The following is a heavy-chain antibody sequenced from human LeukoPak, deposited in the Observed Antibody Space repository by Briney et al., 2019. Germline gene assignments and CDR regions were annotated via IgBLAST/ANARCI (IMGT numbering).Heavy chain of an antibody. CDR1: GYTLTELS. CDR2: FDPEDGET. J-gene: IGHJ3*01. D-gene: IGHD3-10*01. Sequence: ASVKVSCKVSGYTLTELSMHWVRPAPGKGLEWMGGFDPEDGETIYAQKFQGRVTMTEDTSTDTAYMELSSLRSEDTAVYFCATDYYGSGSYSPQAFDLWGQGTMVTVSS. V-gene: IGHV1-24*01. CDR3: ATDYYGSGSYSPQAFDL.